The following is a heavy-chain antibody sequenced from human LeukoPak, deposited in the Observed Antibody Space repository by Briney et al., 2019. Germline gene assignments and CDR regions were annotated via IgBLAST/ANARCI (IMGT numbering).Heavy chain of an antibody. J-gene: IGHJ4*02. CDR2: ISSGGSPI. V-gene: IGHV3-11*04. CDR3: ARDSVAGKIFDY. CDR1: GFTFSDFY. Sequence: GGSLRLSCAASGFTFSDFYMTWIRQAPGKGLEWVSYISSGGSPIYYADSVKGRFTISRDNAKNSLYLQMNSLRAEDTAVHYCARDSVAGKIFDYWGQGTLVTVSS. D-gene: IGHD6-19*01.